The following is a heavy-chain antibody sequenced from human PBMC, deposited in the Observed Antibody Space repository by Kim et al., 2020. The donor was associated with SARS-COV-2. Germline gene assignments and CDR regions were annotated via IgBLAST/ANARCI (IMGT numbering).Heavy chain of an antibody. Sequence: SETLSLTCTVSGGSISSYYWSWIRQPPGKGLEWIGYIYYSGSTNYNPSLKSRVTISVDTSKNQFSLKLSSVTAADTAVYYCARSPFVTTVVTGDVDLWGRGTLVTVSS. CDR2: IYYSGST. CDR3: ARSPFVTTVVTGDVDL. CDR1: GGSISSYY. J-gene: IGHJ2*01. V-gene: IGHV4-59*13. D-gene: IGHD4-17*01.